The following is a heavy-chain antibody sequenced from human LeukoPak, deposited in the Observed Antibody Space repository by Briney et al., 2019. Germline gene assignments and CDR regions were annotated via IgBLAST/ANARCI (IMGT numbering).Heavy chain of an antibody. J-gene: IGHJ4*02. CDR3: ARERGWNSGSYIEY. CDR2: IYYSGST. Sequence: SETLSLTCTVSGGSISSYYWSWIRQPPGKGLEWIGNIYYSGSTNYNPSLKRRVTISVDTSKNQFSLKLSSVTAADTAVYYCARERGWNSGSYIEYWGQGTLVTVSS. CDR1: GGSISSYY. V-gene: IGHV4-59*01. D-gene: IGHD1-26*01.